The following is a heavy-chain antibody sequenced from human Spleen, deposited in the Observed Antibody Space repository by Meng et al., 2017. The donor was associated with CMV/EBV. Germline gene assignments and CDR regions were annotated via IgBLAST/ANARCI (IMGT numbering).Heavy chain of an antibody. Sequence: GESLKISCAASGFIFSDFGMHWVRQAPGKGLEWVAFIRYDGTAKTYAESVKGRFTISRDNSKNTLYLQMNSLRAEDTAVYYCARGACSSTSCYPMGYWGQGTLVTVSS. V-gene: IGHV3-30*02. CDR1: GFIFSDFG. CDR3: ARGACSSTSCYPMGY. D-gene: IGHD2-2*01. CDR2: IRYDGTAK. J-gene: IGHJ4*02.